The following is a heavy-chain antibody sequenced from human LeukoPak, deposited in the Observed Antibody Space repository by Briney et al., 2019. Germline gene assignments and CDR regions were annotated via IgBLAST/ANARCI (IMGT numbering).Heavy chain of an antibody. Sequence: SETLSLTCAVYGGSFSGYYWSWIRQPPGKGLEWIGEINHSGSTNYNPSLKSRVTISVDTSKNQFSLKLSSVTAADTAVCYCARVFVTTVTKYNGFDVWGQGTLVTVSS. J-gene: IGHJ5*02. CDR1: GGSFSGYY. CDR3: ARVFVTTVTKYNGFDV. D-gene: IGHD4-17*01. V-gene: IGHV4-34*01. CDR2: INHSGST.